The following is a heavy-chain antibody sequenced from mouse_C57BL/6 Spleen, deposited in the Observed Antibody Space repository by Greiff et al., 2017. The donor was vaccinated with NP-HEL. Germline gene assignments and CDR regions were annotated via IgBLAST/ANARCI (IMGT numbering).Heavy chain of an antibody. J-gene: IGHJ1*03. Sequence: QVQLQQPGAELVRPGSSVKLSCKASGYTFTSYWMHWVKQRPIQGLEWIGNIDPSDSETHYNQKFKDKATLTVDKSSSTAYMQLSSLTSEDSAVXYCARDYGGSYRYFDVWGTGTTVTVSS. CDR3: ARDYGGSYRYFDV. D-gene: IGHD1-1*01. CDR2: IDPSDSET. CDR1: GYTFTSYW. V-gene: IGHV1-52*01.